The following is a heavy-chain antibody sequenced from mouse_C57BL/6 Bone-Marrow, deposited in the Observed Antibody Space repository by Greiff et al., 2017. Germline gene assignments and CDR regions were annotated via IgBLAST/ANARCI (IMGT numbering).Heavy chain of an antibody. CDR3: VRHDTTVVATDYYAMDY. CDR2: IRSKSNNYAT. CDR1: GFSFNTYA. V-gene: IGHV10-1*01. Sequence: EVQRVESGGGLVQPKGSLKLSCAASGFSFNTYAMNWVRQAPGKGLEWVARIRSKSNNYATYYADSVKDRFTISRDDSESMLYLQMNNLKTEDTAMYYCVRHDTTVVATDYYAMDYWGQGTSVTVSS. J-gene: IGHJ4*01. D-gene: IGHD1-1*01.